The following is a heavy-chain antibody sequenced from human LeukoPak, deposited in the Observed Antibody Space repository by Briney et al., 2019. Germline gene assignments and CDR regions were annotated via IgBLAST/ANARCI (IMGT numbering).Heavy chain of an antibody. J-gene: IGHJ4*02. V-gene: IGHV3-23*01. CDR2: ISGSGGRT. CDR3: AKCVGLIDPFDY. D-gene: IGHD3-16*02. Sequence: PGGSLRLSCAGSGFTFSSYAMSWVRQAPGEGLESVSVISGSGGRTYYADSVKGRFTISRDNSKDTLYLQMNSLRVDDTAVYYCAKCVGLIDPFDYWGQGILVTVSS. CDR1: GFTFSSYA.